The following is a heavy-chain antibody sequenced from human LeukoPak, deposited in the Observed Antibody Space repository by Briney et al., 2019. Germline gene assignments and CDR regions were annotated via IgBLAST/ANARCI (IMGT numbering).Heavy chain of an antibody. V-gene: IGHV4-39*07. D-gene: IGHD3-10*01. CDR1: GGSISSSSYY. Sequence: SETLSLTCTVTGGSISSSSYYWGWIRQPPGKGLEWIGSIYYSGSTYYNPSLKSRVTISVDTSKNQFSLKLSSVTAADTAVYYCARDFITMVRGGYYYGMDVWGQGTTVTVSS. J-gene: IGHJ6*02. CDR3: ARDFITMVRGGYYYGMDV. CDR2: IYYSGST.